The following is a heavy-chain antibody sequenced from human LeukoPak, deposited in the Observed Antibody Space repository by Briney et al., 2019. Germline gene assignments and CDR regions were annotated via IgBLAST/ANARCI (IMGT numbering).Heavy chain of an antibody. J-gene: IGHJ3*02. D-gene: IGHD3-10*01. CDR1: GYTFTGYY. CDR2: INPNSGGT. CDR3: ARVQGTEDAFDI. Sequence: ASVEVSCKASGYTFTGYYMHWVRQAPGQGLEWMGWINPNSGGTNYAQKFQGRVTMTRDTSISTAYMELSRLRSDDTAVYYCARVQGTEDAFDIWGQGTMVTVSS. V-gene: IGHV1-2*02.